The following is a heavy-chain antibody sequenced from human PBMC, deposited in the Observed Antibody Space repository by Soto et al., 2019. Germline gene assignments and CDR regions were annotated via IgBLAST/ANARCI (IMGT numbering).Heavy chain of an antibody. CDR3: ARVNPPYP. CDR2: IYGGGAT. V-gene: IGHV3-53*01. CDR1: GFTVISNY. J-gene: IGHJ5*02. Sequence: PWGSLRLSCAASGFTVISNYISFVRQAPCKGLEWISFIYGGGATLYADSVKGRFTISRDNSKNTVSLQMNTLRVDDTAMYYCARVNPPYPWGQGTLVTVSS.